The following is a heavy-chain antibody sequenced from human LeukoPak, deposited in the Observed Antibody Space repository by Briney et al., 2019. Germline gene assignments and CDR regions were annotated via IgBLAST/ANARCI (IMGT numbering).Heavy chain of an antibody. D-gene: IGHD1-26*01. Sequence: SETLSLTCTVSGGSVNDNNYYWSWIRQPPGKALEWLGYIYYSGSTTYNPSLKSQVTISVDTSKNQFSLKMFSVTAADTAVFYCARMYSTYWYYFDYWGQGIQVTVSS. CDR1: GGSVNDNNYY. V-gene: IGHV4-61*01. CDR3: ARMYSTYWYYFDY. CDR2: IYYSGST. J-gene: IGHJ4*02.